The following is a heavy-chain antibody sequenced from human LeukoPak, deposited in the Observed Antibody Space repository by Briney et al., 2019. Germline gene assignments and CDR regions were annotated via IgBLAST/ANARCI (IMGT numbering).Heavy chain of an antibody. Sequence: GAAVKVCFKASGYTFTGYYMHWVRQAPGQGLEWMGWINPNSGGTNYAQKFQGRVTMTRDTSISTAYMELSRLRSDDTAVYYCARDAYYYDSSGSYPADYWGQGPLDTVSS. D-gene: IGHD3-22*01. J-gene: IGHJ4*02. V-gene: IGHV1-2*02. CDR2: INPNSGGT. CDR1: GYTFTGYY. CDR3: ARDAYYYDSSGSYPADY.